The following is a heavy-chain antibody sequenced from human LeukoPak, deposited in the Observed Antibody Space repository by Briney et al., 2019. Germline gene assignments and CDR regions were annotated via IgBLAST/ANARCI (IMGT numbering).Heavy chain of an antibody. CDR2: IYYSGST. J-gene: IGHJ4*02. D-gene: IGHD5-24*01. CDR3: ARTLSFDGYSDY. CDR1: VGSISSHY. Sequence: SETLSLTCTVSVGSISSHYWSWIRQPPGKGLEWIGYIYYSGSTNYNPSLKSRVTISVDTSKNQFSLKLTSVTAADTAVYYCARTLSFDGYSDYWGQGTLVTVSS. V-gene: IGHV4-59*11.